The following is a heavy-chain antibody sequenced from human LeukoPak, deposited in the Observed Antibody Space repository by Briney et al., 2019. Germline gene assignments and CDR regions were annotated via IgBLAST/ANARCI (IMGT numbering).Heavy chain of an antibody. CDR3: ARESNNVGGRGA. CDR2: IIPIFGTA. J-gene: IGHJ5*02. V-gene: IGHV1-69*05. D-gene: IGHD1-26*01. CDR1: GGTFSSYA. Sequence: ASVKVSCKASGGTFSSYAISWVRQAPGQGLEWMGGIIPIFGTANYAQKFQGRGTITTDESTSTAYMELSSLRSEDTAVYYCARESNNVGGRGAWGQGTLVTVSS.